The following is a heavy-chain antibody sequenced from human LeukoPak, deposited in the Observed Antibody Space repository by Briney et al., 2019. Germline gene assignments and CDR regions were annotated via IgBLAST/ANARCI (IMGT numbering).Heavy chain of an antibody. CDR1: GGSISSRNYY. CDR2: IFYSGYT. D-gene: IGHD3-3*01. Sequence: SETLSLTCSVSGGSISSRNYYWGWIRQPPGKGLEWIGTIFYSGYTYYNPSLKSRVTIPVDTSKNQFSLKLSSVTAPDTALYYCARHKGALFGPKDVWGQGTTVTVSS. CDR3: ARHKGALFGPKDV. V-gene: IGHV4-39*01. J-gene: IGHJ6*02.